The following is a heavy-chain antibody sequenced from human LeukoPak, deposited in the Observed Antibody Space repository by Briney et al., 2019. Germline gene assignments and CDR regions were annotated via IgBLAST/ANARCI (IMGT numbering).Heavy chain of an antibody. CDR3: AKGFEQWLTYFDF. Sequence: PGGSLRLSCAASGFIFSNYAMSGVRQAPGKGLEWVSATSGSGGTTYYADSVKGRFTISRDNSKNTLYLQMNSLRADDTAVYYCAKGFEQWLTYFDFWGQGTLVTVSS. CDR2: TSGSGGTT. D-gene: IGHD6-19*01. J-gene: IGHJ4*02. V-gene: IGHV3-23*01. CDR1: GFIFSNYA.